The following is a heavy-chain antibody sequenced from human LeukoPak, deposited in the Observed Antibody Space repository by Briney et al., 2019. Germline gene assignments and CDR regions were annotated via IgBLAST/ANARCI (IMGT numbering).Heavy chain of an antibody. Sequence: GGSLRLSCAASGFTFSSYGMHWVRQAPGKGLEWVAFIRYDENNKSYADSVKGRFTISRDNSKNTLYLQMNSLRAEDTAVYYCARVRYYYGSGSYTQDYWGQGTLVTVSS. CDR2: IRYDENNK. CDR3: ARVRYYYGSGSYTQDY. CDR1: GFTFSSYG. J-gene: IGHJ4*02. D-gene: IGHD3-10*01. V-gene: IGHV3-30*02.